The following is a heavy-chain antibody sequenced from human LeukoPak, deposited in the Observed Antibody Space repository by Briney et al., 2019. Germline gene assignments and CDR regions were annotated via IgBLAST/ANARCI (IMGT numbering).Heavy chain of an antibody. Sequence: SETLSLTCAVYGGSFSGYYWSWIRQPPGKGLEWIGEISHSGSTNYNPSLKSRVTISVDTSKNQFSLKLSSVTAADMAVYYCARGLRKGRRITLVRGASNWFDPWGQGTLVTVSS. J-gene: IGHJ5*02. D-gene: IGHD3-10*01. V-gene: IGHV4-34*01. CDR1: GGSFSGYY. CDR2: ISHSGST. CDR3: ARGLRKGRRITLVRGASNWFDP.